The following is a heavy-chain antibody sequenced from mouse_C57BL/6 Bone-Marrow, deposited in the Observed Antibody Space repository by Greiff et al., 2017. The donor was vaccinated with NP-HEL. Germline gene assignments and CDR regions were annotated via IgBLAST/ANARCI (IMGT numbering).Heavy chain of an antibody. CDR2: INPGSGGT. CDR1: GYAFTNYL. V-gene: IGHV1-54*01. Sequence: VQLQQSGAELVRPGTSVKVSCKASGYAFTNYLIEWVKQRPGQGLEWIGVINPGSGGTNYNEKFKGKATRTADKSSSPAYMQLSSLTSEDSAVYFCARSTVVADWYFDVWGTGTTVTVSS. CDR3: ARSTVVADWYFDV. D-gene: IGHD1-1*01. J-gene: IGHJ1*03.